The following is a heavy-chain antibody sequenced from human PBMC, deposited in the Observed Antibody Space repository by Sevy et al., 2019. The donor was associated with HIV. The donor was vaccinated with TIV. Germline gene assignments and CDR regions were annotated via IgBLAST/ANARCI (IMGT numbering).Heavy chain of an antibody. J-gene: IGHJ4*02. CDR3: ARGSGAVVAGNYFDY. CDR2: ISSGNSYI. CDR1: GFIFSNYG. V-gene: IGHV3-21*01. Sequence: GGSLRLSCAASGFIFSNYGMNWVRQAPGKGLEWVSSISSGNSYIYYADSVKGRFTISRDNAKNSLYLHMNSLRAEDTAVYYCARGSGAVVAGNYFDYWGQGILVTVSS. D-gene: IGHD6-19*01.